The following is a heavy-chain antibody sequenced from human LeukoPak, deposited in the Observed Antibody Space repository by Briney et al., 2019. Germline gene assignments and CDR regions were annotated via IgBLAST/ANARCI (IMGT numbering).Heavy chain of an antibody. CDR1: GYSFTGYG. D-gene: IGHD3-10*01. CDR3: ARGGRDGMDV. J-gene: IGHJ6*02. CDR2: VSAYDGST. Sequence: ASVKVSCKASGYSFTGYGFTWVRRAPGQGLEWMGWVSAYDGSTNYAQKIRGRVTMTTDASKNTVYMELRSLRFDDTAVYYCARGGRDGMDVWGQGTTVTVSS. V-gene: IGHV1-18*01.